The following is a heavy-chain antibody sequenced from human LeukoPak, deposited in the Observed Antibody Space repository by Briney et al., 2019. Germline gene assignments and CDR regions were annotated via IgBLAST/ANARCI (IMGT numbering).Heavy chain of an antibody. CDR1: GFTFNYFG. V-gene: IGHV3-48*01. CDR3: ARGGAARPDY. D-gene: IGHD6-6*01. Sequence: GGSLRLSCVVSGFTFNYFGMNWVRQAPGKGLEWVSYISSDSRTVDYADSVKGRWTISRDNARNSLYLQMNTLRAEDTAVYFCARGGAARPDYWGRGTLVSVSS. CDR2: ISSDSRTV. J-gene: IGHJ4*02.